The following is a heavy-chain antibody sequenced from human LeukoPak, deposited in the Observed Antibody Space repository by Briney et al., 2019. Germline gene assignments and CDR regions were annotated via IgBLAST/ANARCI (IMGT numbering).Heavy chain of an antibody. CDR1: GFTFSSYD. Sequence: GGSLRLSCAASGFTFSSYDMSWVRQAPGKGLEWVSSISDYDENTYYADSVKGRFTMSRDNSRNTLYLQMNNLRAEDTAVYYCAKRGYCSVASCSQTPYYFDYWGQGTLVTVSS. V-gene: IGHV3-23*01. CDR3: AKRGYCSVASCSQTPYYFDY. CDR2: ISDYDENT. J-gene: IGHJ4*02. D-gene: IGHD2-15*01.